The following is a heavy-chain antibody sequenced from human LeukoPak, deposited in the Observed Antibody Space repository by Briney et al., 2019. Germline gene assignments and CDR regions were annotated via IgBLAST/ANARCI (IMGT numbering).Heavy chain of an antibody. CDR1: GGSFSSTSYY. CDR3: ARTHSSSWYGNFDY. J-gene: IGHJ4*02. Sequence: NPSETLSLTCTVSGGSFSSTSYYWSWIRQPPGKGLEWIGEINHSGSTNYNPSLKSRVTISVDTSKNQFSLKLSSVTAADTAVYYCARTHSSSWYGNFDYWVQGTLVTVSS. V-gene: IGHV4-39*07. D-gene: IGHD6-13*01. CDR2: INHSGST.